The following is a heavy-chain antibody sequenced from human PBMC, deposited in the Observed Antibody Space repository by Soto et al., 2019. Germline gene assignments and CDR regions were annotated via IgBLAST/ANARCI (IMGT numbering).Heavy chain of an antibody. CDR1: GGSGSRSSYY. V-gene: IGHV4-39*01. D-gene: IGHD3-3*01. Sequence: PSEALSLTCKVAGGSGSRSSYYWGGIREPPGKGVGWIGSIYYSGSTYYNPSLKTRVTISVHTSKNQFSLKLSSVTAADTAVYYCARGQENNYDFWSGSISYYYYYGMDVWGQGTTVTVSS. CDR2: IYYSGST. CDR3: ARGQENNYDFWSGSISYYYYYGMDV. J-gene: IGHJ6*02.